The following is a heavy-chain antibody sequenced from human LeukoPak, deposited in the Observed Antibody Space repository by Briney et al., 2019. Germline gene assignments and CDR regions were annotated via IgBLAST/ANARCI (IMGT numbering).Heavy chain of an antibody. Sequence: MSSETLSLTCTVSGGSITGYYGSWIRQPPGKGLEWIAYVRDNGESNYNPSLKSRVTISVDTRNNQISLRLNFVTAADTAIYYCARQPAGTAAFDIWGLGTMVTVSS. V-gene: IGHV4-59*08. CDR1: GGSITGYY. CDR3: ARQPAGTAAFDI. D-gene: IGHD1-14*01. CDR2: VRDNGES. J-gene: IGHJ3*02.